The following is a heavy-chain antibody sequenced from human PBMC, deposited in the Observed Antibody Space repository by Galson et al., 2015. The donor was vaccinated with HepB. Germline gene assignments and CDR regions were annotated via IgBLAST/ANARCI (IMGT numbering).Heavy chain of an antibody. J-gene: IGHJ4*02. CDR1: GFTFSDYH. CDR3: AREPLYSSGWYGNSGGVGYFDY. Sequence: SLRLSCAASGFTFSDYHVPWIRQAPGKGLEWVSYISSSGSTIYYADSVKGRFTISRDNAKNSLYLQMNSLRAEDTAVYYCAREPLYSSGWYGNSGGVGYFDYWGQGTLVTVSS. D-gene: IGHD6-19*01. V-gene: IGHV3-11*01. CDR2: ISSSGSTI.